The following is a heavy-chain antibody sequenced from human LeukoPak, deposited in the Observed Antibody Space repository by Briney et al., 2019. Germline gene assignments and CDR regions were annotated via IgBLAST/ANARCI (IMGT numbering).Heavy chain of an antibody. V-gene: IGHV3-23*01. Sequence: GGSLRLSCAASGFTFSSYAMSRVRQAPGKGLEWVSAISGSGGSTYYADSVKGRFTISRDNSKNTLYLQMNSLRAEDTAVYYCAKGNYYDSSGYLFDYWGQGTLVTVSS. CDR3: AKGNYYDSSGYLFDY. D-gene: IGHD3-22*01. J-gene: IGHJ4*02. CDR2: ISGSGGST. CDR1: GFTFSSYA.